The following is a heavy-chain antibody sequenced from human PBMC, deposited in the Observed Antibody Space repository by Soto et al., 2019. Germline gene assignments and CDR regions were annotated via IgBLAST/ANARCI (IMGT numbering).Heavy chain of an antibody. CDR2: IYYSGST. CDR3: ARESMKTSFDP. J-gene: IGHJ5*02. Sequence: PSETLSLTCTVSGGSISSGDYYWSWIRQPQGKGLEWIGYIYYSGSTYYNPSLKSRVTISVDTSKNQFSLKLSSVTAADTAVYYCARESMKTSFDPWGQGTLVTVPS. CDR1: GGSISSGDYY. V-gene: IGHV4-30-4*01.